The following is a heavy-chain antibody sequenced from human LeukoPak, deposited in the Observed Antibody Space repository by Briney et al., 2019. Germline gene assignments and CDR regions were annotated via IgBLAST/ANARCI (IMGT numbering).Heavy chain of an antibody. D-gene: IGHD6-19*01. Sequence: GASVKVSCKASGYTFTGYYMHWVRQAPGQRLEWMGWINAGNGNTKYSQEFQGRVTITRDTSASTAYMELSSLRSEDMAVYYCARDFLSGWHGVAYNWFDPWGQGTLVTVSS. CDR1: GYTFTGYY. J-gene: IGHJ5*02. CDR2: INAGNGNT. V-gene: IGHV1-3*03. CDR3: ARDFLSGWHGVAYNWFDP.